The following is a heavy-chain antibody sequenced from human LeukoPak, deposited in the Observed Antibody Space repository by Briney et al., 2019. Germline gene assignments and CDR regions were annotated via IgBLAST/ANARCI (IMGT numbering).Heavy chain of an antibody. CDR1: GYTFTSYY. CDR2: MNPSGGST. V-gene: IGHV1-46*01. CDR3: ARTRSVLRFLEWLFLGPFDY. Sequence: ASVKVSCKASGYTFTSYYMHWVRQAPGQGLEWMGIMNPSGGSTSYAQKFQGRVTMTRDTSTSTVYMELSSLRSEDTAVYYCARTRSVLRFLEWLFLGPFDYWGQGTLVTVSS. D-gene: IGHD3-3*01. J-gene: IGHJ4*02.